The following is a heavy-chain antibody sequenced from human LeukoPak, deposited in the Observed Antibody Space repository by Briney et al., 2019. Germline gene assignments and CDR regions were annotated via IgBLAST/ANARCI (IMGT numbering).Heavy chain of an antibody. V-gene: IGHV3-48*04. D-gene: IGHD3-10*01. CDR1: GFTFSSYS. CDR3: ARLGGSGRHY. J-gene: IGHJ4*02. Sequence: GGSLRLSCAASGFTFSSYSMNWVRQAPGKGLEWVSYISSSSSTIYYADSVRGRFTISRDNAKNSLYLQMNSLRAEDTAVYYCARLGGSGRHYWDQGTLVTVSS. CDR2: ISSSSSTI.